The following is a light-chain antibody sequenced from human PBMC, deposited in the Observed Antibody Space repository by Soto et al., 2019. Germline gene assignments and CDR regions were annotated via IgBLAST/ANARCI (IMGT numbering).Light chain of an antibody. Sequence: QSALTQPPSVSGSPGQSVAISCTGTSSDVGSYNRVSWYQQPPGTAPKLMIFDVSNRPSGVPDRFSGSKSGNTASLTISGLQAEDEADYYCSSYTISSTYVFGTRTKVTVL. CDR2: DVS. CDR3: SSYTISSTYV. CDR1: SSDVGSYNR. J-gene: IGLJ1*01. V-gene: IGLV2-18*02.